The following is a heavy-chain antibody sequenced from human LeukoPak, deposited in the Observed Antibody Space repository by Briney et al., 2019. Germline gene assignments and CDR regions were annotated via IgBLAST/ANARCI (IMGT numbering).Heavy chain of an antibody. V-gene: IGHV5-51*01. CDR1: GYSFSSYW. Sequence: KPGESLKISCKGSGYSFSSYWIGWVRQMPGKGLEWMGIIYPGDSDTRYSPSFQGQVTISADKSINTAYLQWSSLKASDTAMYYCASCRYSSGWYNWFDPWGQGTLVTVSS. D-gene: IGHD6-19*01. J-gene: IGHJ5*02. CDR3: ASCRYSSGWYNWFDP. CDR2: IYPGDSDT.